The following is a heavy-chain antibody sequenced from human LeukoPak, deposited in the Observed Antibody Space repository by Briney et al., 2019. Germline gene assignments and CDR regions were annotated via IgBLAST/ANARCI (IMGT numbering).Heavy chain of an antibody. CDR1: GGSISSSSYY. J-gene: IGHJ5*02. CDR2: IYYSGST. D-gene: IGHD3-3*01. Sequence: PSETLSLTCTVSGGSISSSSYYWGWIRQPPGKGLEWIGSIYYSGSTYYNPSLKSRVTISVDTSKNQFSLKLSSVTAADTAVYYCARDLWSGYPDYNWFDPWGQGTLVTVSS. CDR3: ARDLWSGYPDYNWFDP. V-gene: IGHV4-39*07.